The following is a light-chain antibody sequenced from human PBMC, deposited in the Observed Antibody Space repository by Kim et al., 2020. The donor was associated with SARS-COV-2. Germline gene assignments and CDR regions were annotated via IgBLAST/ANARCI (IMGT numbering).Light chain of an antibody. V-gene: IGKV3-11*01. CDR3: QQRGNWPPIT. J-gene: IGKJ5*01. CDR1: QSVSTS. CDR2: DAS. Sequence: SPGERATLSCRASQSVSTSLAWYQQKPGQAPRLLIYDASNRATGIPARFSGSGCGTDFTLTISSLEPEDFAVYYCQQRGNWPPITFGQGTRLEIK.